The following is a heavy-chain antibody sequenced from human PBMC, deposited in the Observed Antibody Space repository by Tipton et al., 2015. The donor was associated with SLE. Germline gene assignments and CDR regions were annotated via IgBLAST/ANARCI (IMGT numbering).Heavy chain of an antibody. CDR2: ISSSSSYT. V-gene: IGHV3-11*05. D-gene: IGHD3-10*01. CDR3: ARERVSPYYYGSGSYYHFDY. Sequence: GSLRLSCAASGFTFSDYYMSWIRQAPGKGLEWVSYISSSSSYTNYADSVKGRFTISRDNAKNSLYLQMNSLRAEDTAVYYCARERVSPYYYGSGSYYHFDYWGQGTLVTVSS. J-gene: IGHJ4*02. CDR1: GFTFSDYY.